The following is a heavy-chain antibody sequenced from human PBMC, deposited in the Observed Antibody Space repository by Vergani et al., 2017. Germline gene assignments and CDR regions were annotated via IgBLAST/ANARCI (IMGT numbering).Heavy chain of an antibody. Sequence: QVQLVQSGAEVKKPGASVKVSCKASGYTFTSYDINWVRQATGQGLEWMGWMNPNSGNTGYAQKFQGRVTMTRNTSISTAYMELSSLRSEDTAVYYCARLPAATLGPYNWFDPWGQGTLVTVSS. CDR1: GYTFTSYD. CDR2: MNPNSGNT. V-gene: IGHV1-8*01. J-gene: IGHJ5*02. CDR3: ARLPAATLGPYNWFDP. D-gene: IGHD2-2*01.